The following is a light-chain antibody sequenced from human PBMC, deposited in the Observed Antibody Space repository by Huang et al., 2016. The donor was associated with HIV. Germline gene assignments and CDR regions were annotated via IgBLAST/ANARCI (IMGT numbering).Light chain of an antibody. CDR2: SAS. Sequence: DIQMTQSPSSVSASEGDTVTNTCRAIQDISIWLAWYQQKPREAPTLLIHSASILVSGVPSRFSGSGSGTKFSLTINGLRPDDFATYYCLQADISPRSFGQGTRLDIQ. J-gene: IGKJ5*01. V-gene: IGKV1-12*01. CDR3: LQADISPRS. CDR1: QDISIW.